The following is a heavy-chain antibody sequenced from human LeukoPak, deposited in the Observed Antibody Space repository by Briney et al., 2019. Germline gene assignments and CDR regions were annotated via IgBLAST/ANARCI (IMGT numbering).Heavy chain of an antibody. D-gene: IGHD1-26*01. J-gene: IGHJ4*02. V-gene: IGHV1-69*13. CDR2: IIPIFGTA. Sequence: GASVKVSCKASGGTLSSYAISWVRQAPGQGLEWMGGIIPIFGTANYAQKFQSRVTITADESTSTAYMELSSLRSEDTAVYYCARGQKWELLSYYFDYWGQGTLVTVSS. CDR1: GGTLSSYA. CDR3: ARGQKWELLSYYFDY.